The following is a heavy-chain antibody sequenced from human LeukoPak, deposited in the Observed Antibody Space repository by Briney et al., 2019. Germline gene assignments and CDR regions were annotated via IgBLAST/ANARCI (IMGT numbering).Heavy chain of an antibody. CDR1: GASINSGPYY. CDR2: IYFSGTT. D-gene: IGHD2-2*01. CDR3: ARDPAPYCSSGNCYGAFDI. V-gene: IGHV4-31*03. Sequence: SETLSLTCTVSGASINSGPYYWSWLRQHPGRGLDWIGYIYFSGTTYYNPSLRSRVTISVDTSKNQFSLKLSSVTAADTAVYYCARDPAPYCSSGNCYGAFDIWGQGTMVTVSS. J-gene: IGHJ3*02.